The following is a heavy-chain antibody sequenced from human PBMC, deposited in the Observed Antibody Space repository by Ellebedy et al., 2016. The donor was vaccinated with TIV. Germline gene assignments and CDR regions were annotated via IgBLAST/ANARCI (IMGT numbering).Heavy chain of an antibody. D-gene: IGHD3-10*01. CDR2: ISSGGTTE. CDR1: GFTFSLYE. V-gene: IGHV3-48*03. Sequence: PGGSLRLSCVASGFTFSLYEMNWVRQAPGKGLEWLSYISSGGTTEKYADSGKGRFTISRDNAKISLYLQMNSLRAEDTAVYYCARDHLAEGSGSYSSWFDPWGQGTLVTVSS. CDR3: ARDHLAEGSGSYSSWFDP. J-gene: IGHJ5*02.